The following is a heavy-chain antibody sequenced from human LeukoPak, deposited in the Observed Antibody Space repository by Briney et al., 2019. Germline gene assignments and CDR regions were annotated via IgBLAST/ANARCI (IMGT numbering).Heavy chain of an antibody. CDR3: ARGNNPPYNSYYFMDV. CDR1: GGTFSSYP. D-gene: IGHD1/OR15-1a*01. Sequence: SVKVSCKASGGTFSSYPISWVRQAPGQGLEWMGGIIPLFVTPKYAQNFQGRVTITADESTSTAYMELSSLRSDGTAVYYCARGNNPPYNSYYFMDVWGKGTTVTVSS. V-gene: IGHV1-69*01. J-gene: IGHJ6*03. CDR2: IIPLFVTP.